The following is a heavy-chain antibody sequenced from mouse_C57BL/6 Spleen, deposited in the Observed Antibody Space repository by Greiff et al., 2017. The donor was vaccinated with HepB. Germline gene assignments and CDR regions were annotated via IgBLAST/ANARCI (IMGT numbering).Heavy chain of an antibody. J-gene: IGHJ4*01. D-gene: IGHD2-5*01. Sequence: QVQLKESGPGLVAPSQSLSITCTVSGFSLTSYGVHWVRQPPGKGLEWLVVIWSDGSTTYNSALKSRLSLSKDNSKSQVFLKMNSLQTDDTAMYYCARHEASYYSNPYYYAMDYWGQGTSVTVSS. V-gene: IGHV2-6-1*01. CDR2: IWSDGST. CDR1: GFSLTSYG. CDR3: ARHEASYYSNPYYYAMDY.